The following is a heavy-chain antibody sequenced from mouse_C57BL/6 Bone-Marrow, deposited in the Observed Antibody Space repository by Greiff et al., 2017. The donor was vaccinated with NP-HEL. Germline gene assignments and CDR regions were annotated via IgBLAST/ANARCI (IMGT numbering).Heavy chain of an antibody. Sequence: LQQSGAELVRPGASVKMSCKASGYTFTSYNMHWVKQTPRQGLEWIGAIYPGNGDTSYNQKFKGKATLTVDKSSSTAYMQLSSLTSEDSAVYFCARSHGYYSYYAMDYWGQGTSVTVSS. D-gene: IGHD2-3*01. CDR1: GYTFTSYN. CDR2: IYPGNGDT. J-gene: IGHJ4*01. V-gene: IGHV1-12*01. CDR3: ARSHGYYSYYAMDY.